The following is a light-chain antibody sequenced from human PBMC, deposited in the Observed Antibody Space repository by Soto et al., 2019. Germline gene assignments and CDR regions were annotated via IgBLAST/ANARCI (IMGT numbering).Light chain of an antibody. V-gene: IGKV1-33*01. CDR2: DAS. CDR3: QHYDHLPL. J-gene: IGKJ2*01. CDR1: HDIRYY. Sequence: DLQMTQSPSSLSESVGHRVTITCQASHDIRYYVNWYQFKPGKAPKLLIYDASNLETGVPSRFSGSGSGTDFTFTISNLQPEDIATYYCQHYDHLPLFGQGTKLEIK.